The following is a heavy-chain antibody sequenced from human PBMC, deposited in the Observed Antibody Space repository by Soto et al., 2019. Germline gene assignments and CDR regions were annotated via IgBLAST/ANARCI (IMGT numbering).Heavy chain of an antibody. D-gene: IGHD2-15*01. Sequence: QITLKESGPTLVKPTQTLTLTCTFSGFSLSTSGVGVGWIRQPPGKALEWLALIYWDDDKRYSPSLKSRLTITKDTAKNQVVLTMTNMDPVDTATYYCAHRQGYCSGGSCYNLFDYWGQGTLVTVSS. CDR2: IYWDDDK. V-gene: IGHV2-5*02. CDR1: GFSLSTSGVG. CDR3: AHRQGYCSGGSCYNLFDY. J-gene: IGHJ4*02.